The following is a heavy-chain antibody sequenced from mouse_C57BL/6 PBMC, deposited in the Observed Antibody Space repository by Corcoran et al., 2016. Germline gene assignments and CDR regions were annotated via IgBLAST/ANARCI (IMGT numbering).Heavy chain of an antibody. CDR1: GYSITSGYY. CDR3: ARKGYGNPFAY. V-gene: IGHV3-6*01. Sequence: DVQLQESGPGLVKPSQSLSLTCSVTGYSITSGYYWNWIRQFPGNKLEWMGYISYDGSNNYNPSLKNRISIPRDTSKNQFFLKLNSVTTEDTATYYCARKGYGNPFAYWGQGTLVTVSA. CDR2: ISYDGSN. J-gene: IGHJ3*01. D-gene: IGHD2-1*01.